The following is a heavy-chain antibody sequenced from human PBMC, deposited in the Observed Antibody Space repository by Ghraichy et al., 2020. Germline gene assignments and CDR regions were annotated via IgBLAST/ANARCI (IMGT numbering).Heavy chain of an antibody. V-gene: IGHV3-43*01. CDR1: GFTFDDYT. Sequence: GGSLRLSCAASGFTFDDYTMHWVRQAPGKGLEWVSLISWDGGSTYYADSVKGRFTISRDNSKNSLYLQMNSLRTEDTALYYCAKSGPSGDSSGYCPDYWGQGTLVTVSS. D-gene: IGHD3-22*01. CDR2: ISWDGGST. J-gene: IGHJ4*02. CDR3: AKSGPSGDSSGYCPDY.